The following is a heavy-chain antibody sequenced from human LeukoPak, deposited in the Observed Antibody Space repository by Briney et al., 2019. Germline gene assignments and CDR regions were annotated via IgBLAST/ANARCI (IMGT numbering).Heavy chain of an antibody. CDR3: ARDPLKAAAGSGDY. Sequence: GGSLRLSCAASGFTFSSYGMHWVRQAPGKGLEWVSYISSSSSYTNYADSVKGRFTISRDNAKNSLYLQMNSLRAEDTAVYYCARDPLKAAAGSGDYWGQGTLVTVSS. CDR1: GFTFSSYG. D-gene: IGHD6-13*01. J-gene: IGHJ4*02. V-gene: IGHV3-21*05. CDR2: ISSSSSYT.